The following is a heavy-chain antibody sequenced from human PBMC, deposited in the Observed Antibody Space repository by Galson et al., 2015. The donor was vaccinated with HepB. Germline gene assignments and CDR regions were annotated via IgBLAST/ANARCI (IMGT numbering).Heavy chain of an antibody. CDR1: GFTFSSYW. V-gene: IGHV3-7*03. Sequence: SLRLSCAASGFTFSSYWMSWVRQAPGKGLEWVANIKQDGSEKYYVDSVKGRFTISRDNAKNSLYLQMNNLRAEDTAVYYCARERRTLHYCSCGSCDYHYHIDVWGKETTVKVSS. D-gene: IGHD2-15*01. J-gene: IGHJ6*03. CDR3: ARERRTLHYCSCGSCDYHYHIDV. CDR2: IKQDGSEK.